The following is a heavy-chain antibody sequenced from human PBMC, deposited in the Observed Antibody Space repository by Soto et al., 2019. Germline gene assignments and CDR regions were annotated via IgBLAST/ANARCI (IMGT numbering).Heavy chain of an antibody. V-gene: IGHV4-59*08. CDR2: IHYTGTT. CDR1: GSSISGYY. J-gene: IGHJ5*02. Sequence: SETLSLTCSVSGSSISGYYWGWFRQAPGKGLDWVGYIHYTGTTNYNPSLRSRVTISVDTSKNQFSLKLSSVTAADTAVYYCARASSIAVAGTVWFDPWGQGTLVTVSS. CDR3: ARASSIAVAGTVWFDP. D-gene: IGHD6-19*01.